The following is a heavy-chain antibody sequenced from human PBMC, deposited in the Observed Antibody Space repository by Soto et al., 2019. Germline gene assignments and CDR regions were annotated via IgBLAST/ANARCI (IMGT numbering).Heavy chain of an antibody. CDR3: ARGLHQLLWGYYYYGMDV. CDR1: GFTFSDYG. CDR2: ISNDGSNK. J-gene: IGHJ6*02. V-gene: IGHV3-30*03. D-gene: IGHD2-2*01. Sequence: GGSLRLSCAASGFTFSDYGMHWVRQAPGKGLEWVAVISNDGSNKYYADSVRGRFTISRDNSKNTLYLQMNSLRAEDTAVYYCARGLHQLLWGYYYYGMDVWGQGTTVTVS.